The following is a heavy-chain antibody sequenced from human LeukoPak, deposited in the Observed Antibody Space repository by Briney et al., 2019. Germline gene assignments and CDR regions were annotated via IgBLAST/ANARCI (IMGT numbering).Heavy chain of an antibody. CDR1: GFTFSNYW. Sequence: GGSLRLSCAASGFTFSNYWMSWVRQAPGRGLEWVANIKQDGGEIYYVDSVKGRFIISRDNAKNSLYLQMNSLRAEDTAVYYCAKDLKKYDSSGSPFDPWGQGTLVTVSS. D-gene: IGHD3-22*01. J-gene: IGHJ5*02. CDR2: IKQDGGEI. CDR3: AKDLKKYDSSGSPFDP. V-gene: IGHV3-7*01.